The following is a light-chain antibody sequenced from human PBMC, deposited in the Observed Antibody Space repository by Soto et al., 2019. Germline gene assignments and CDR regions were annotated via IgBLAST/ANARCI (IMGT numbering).Light chain of an antibody. CDR1: QGISTL. Sequence: AIQLTQSPSSLSASVGDRVTITCRASQGISTLLAWYLQKPGKAPKVLIYESSLLQSGVPSRFSGSGSGTDFTLTISSLQPEDFATYYCQHFKSFPITFGQGTRLEIK. CDR2: ESS. J-gene: IGKJ5*01. V-gene: IGKV1-13*02. CDR3: QHFKSFPIT.